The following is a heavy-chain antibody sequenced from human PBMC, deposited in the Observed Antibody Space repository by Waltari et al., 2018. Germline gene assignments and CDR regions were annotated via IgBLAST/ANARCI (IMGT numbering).Heavy chain of an antibody. CDR3: ARGPMLDYGDNSGHYYYGLDV. Sequence: QVQLQQWGAGLLKPSETLSPTCAVHGESFTCYFWRWIRLPPGTGLEWIGEISHSGSTNFNPSLKNRVTISVDTSKNQFSLKLSSVTAADAAVYFCARGPMLDYGDNSGHYYYGLDVWGQGTTVIVSS. J-gene: IGHJ6*02. CDR2: ISHSGST. V-gene: IGHV4-34*01. D-gene: IGHD4-17*01. CDR1: GESFTCYF.